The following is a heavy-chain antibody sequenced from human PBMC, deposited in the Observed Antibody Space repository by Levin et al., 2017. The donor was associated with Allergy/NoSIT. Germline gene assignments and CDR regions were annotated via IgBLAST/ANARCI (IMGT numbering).Heavy chain of an antibody. Sequence: GESLKISCEASGLSFSSFGMHWVRQAPGKGLEWVALITSDGNNKYLADSVKGRFSISRDNSKNTLYLQMNSLRAEDMAVYYCASRGDMDAWGQGTTVTVSS. CDR2: ITSDGNNK. CDR1: GLSFSSFG. V-gene: IGHV3-30*03. J-gene: IGHJ6*02. CDR3: ASRGDMDA.